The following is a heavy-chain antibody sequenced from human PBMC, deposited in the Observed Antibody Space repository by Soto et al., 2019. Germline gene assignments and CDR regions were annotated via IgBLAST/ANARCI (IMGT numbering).Heavy chain of an antibody. V-gene: IGHV1-3*01. CDR3: AKDFGTGYYYYGMDV. CDR2: INAGNGNT. Sequence: ASVKVSCKASGYTFTSYAMHWVRPAPRQRLEWMGWINAGNGNTKYSQKFQGRVTITRDTSASTAYMELSSLRSENTAVYYCAKDFGTGYYYYGMDVWGQGTTVTVSS. D-gene: IGHD3-10*01. CDR1: GYTFTSYA. J-gene: IGHJ6*02.